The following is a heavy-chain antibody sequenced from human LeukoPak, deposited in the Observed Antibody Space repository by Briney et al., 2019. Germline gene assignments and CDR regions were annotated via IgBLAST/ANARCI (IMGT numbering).Heavy chain of an antibody. CDR1: GYTFTSYG. Sequence: ASVKVSCKASGYTFTSYGISWVRQAPGQGLEWMGWISAYNGHTNYAQKLQGRVTMTTDTSKSTAYMELRSLRSDDTAVYYCARAYDSSGYYNYNSYYYMDVWGKGTTVTVSS. CDR2: ISAYNGHT. D-gene: IGHD3-22*01. V-gene: IGHV1-18*01. J-gene: IGHJ6*03. CDR3: ARAYDSSGYYNYNSYYYMDV.